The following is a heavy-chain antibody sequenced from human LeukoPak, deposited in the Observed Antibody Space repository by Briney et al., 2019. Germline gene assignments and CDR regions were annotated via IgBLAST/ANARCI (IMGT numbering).Heavy chain of an antibody. V-gene: IGHV4-39*07. CDR1: GGSITSSSYY. CDR2: ISYSGGST. J-gene: IGHJ5*02. CDR3: ARDFEGVGGYCSGGSCYGENWFDP. Sequence: PSETLSLTCTVSGGSITSSSYYWGWIRQPPGKGLEWIGSISYSGGSTYYNPSLKSRVTISVDAPKNQFSLKLSSVTAADTAVYYCARDFEGVGGYCSGGSCYGENWFDPWGQGTLVTVSS. D-gene: IGHD2-15*01.